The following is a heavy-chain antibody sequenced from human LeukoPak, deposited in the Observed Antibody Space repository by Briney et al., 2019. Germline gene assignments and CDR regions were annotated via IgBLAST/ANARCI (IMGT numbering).Heavy chain of an antibody. Sequence: ASVKVSCKASGYIFTNYGISWVRQAPGQGLEWMGWISGYNGKTHYAQKLQGRVTMTTDTSTSTAYMELSRLRSDDTAVYYCARSITMVRGVIGYWGQGTLVTVSS. CDR3: ARSITMVRGVIGY. J-gene: IGHJ4*02. D-gene: IGHD3-10*01. CDR2: ISGYNGKT. V-gene: IGHV1-18*01. CDR1: GYIFTNYG.